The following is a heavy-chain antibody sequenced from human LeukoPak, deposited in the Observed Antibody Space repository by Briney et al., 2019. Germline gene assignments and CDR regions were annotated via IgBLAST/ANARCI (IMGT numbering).Heavy chain of an antibody. J-gene: IGHJ4*02. D-gene: IGHD3-22*01. V-gene: IGHV3-11*04. CDR3: ARDRHYYDSSGPAGSYFDY. Sequence: GGSLRLSCAASGFTFSDYYMSWIRQAAGKGLEWVSYISSSGSTIYYADSVKGRFTISRDNAKNSLYLQMNSLRAEDTAVYYCARDRHYYDSSGPAGSYFDYWGQGTLVTVSS. CDR1: GFTFSDYY. CDR2: ISSSGSTI.